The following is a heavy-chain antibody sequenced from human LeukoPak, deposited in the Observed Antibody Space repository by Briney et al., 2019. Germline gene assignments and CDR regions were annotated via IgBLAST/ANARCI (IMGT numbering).Heavy chain of an antibody. Sequence: GGSLRLSCAASGFTFSSYAMSWVRQAPGKGLEWVSAISGSGGSTYYADSVKGRFTISRDNSKNTLYLQMNSLRAEDTAVYYCATAGRYCSGGSCYFDYWGQGTLVTVSS. CDR3: ATAGRYCSGGSCYFDY. D-gene: IGHD2-15*01. CDR1: GFTFSSYA. J-gene: IGHJ4*02. V-gene: IGHV3-23*01. CDR2: ISGSGGST.